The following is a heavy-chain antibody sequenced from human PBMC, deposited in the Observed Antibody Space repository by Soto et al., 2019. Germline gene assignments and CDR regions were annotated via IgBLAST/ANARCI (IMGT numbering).Heavy chain of an antibody. CDR2: INHSGST. Sequence: PSETLSLTCGVYGGSFSNYYWSWIRQPPGKGLEWIGEINHSGSTNYNPSLESRVSISVDTSKRQFSLKLYSVTAADTAVYYCARGQGLSHFWVVIVVWVKGTWDT. V-gene: IGHV4-34*01. D-gene: IGHD2-21*01. CDR3: ARGQGLSHFWVVIVV. CDR1: GGSFSNYY. J-gene: IGHJ4*01.